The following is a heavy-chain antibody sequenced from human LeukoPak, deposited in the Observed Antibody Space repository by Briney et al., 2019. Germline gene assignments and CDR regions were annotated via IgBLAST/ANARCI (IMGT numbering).Heavy chain of an antibody. CDR3: AIKLSSGGY. CDR1: GYTFTSYD. D-gene: IGHD3-22*01. Sequence: WASVTVSCKASGYTFTSYDINWVRQATGQGLEWMGWVNPNSANTAYAQKLQGRVTMTRNTSISTAYMELSSLRSEDTAVYYCAIKLSSGGYWGQGTLVTVSS. J-gene: IGHJ4*02. V-gene: IGHV1-8*01. CDR2: VNPNSANT.